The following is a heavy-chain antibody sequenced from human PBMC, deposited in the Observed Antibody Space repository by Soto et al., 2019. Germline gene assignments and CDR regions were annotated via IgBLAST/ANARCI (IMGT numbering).Heavy chain of an antibody. CDR3: ARIPGYSTTCYYAFDI. D-gene: IGHD6-13*01. CDR1: GYTFTNYG. J-gene: IGHJ3*02. V-gene: IGHV1-18*01. Sequence: QVPLVQSGPEVKKPGASVKVSCKAAGYTFTNYGITWVRQAPGQGLEWMGWIITYSGNTNYAQKLQDRVSLTADTATSTACMELRGPRSDDKAVYSCARIPGYSTTCYYAFDIWGQGTLVTVSS. CDR2: IITYSGNT.